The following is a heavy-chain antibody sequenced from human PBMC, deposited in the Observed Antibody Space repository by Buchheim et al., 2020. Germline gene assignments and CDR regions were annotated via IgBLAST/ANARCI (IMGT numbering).Heavy chain of an antibody. V-gene: IGHV3-23*01. Sequence: EVQLLEAGGGLVQPGGSLRLSCAASGFTFSSYAMSWVRQAPGKGLEWVSAISGSGGSTYYADSVKGRFTISRDNSTNTLYLQMNSLRAEDTAVYYCAKDRAVVVVPVVESRDAFDIWGQGT. CDR3: AKDRAVVVVPVVESRDAFDI. CDR2: ISGSGGST. CDR1: GFTFSSYA. J-gene: IGHJ3*02. D-gene: IGHD2-2*01.